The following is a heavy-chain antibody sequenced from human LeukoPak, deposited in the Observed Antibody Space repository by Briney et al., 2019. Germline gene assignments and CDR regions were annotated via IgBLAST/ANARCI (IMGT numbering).Heavy chain of an antibody. CDR3: ASGGGNSGFIDY. CDR1: GGSISSYY. J-gene: IGHJ4*02. Sequence: TSETLSLTCTVSGGSISSYYWSWIRQPPGKGLEWIGYIYYSGSTNCNPSLKSRVTISVDTSKNQFSLKLSSVTAADTAVYYCASGGGNSGFIDYWGQGTLVTVSS. CDR2: IYYSGST. D-gene: IGHD4-23*01. V-gene: IGHV4-59*01.